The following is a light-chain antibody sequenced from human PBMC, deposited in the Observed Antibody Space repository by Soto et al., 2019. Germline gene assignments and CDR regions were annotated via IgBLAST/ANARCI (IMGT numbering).Light chain of an antibody. Sequence: ETVMTQSPATLSVSPGERATLSCRASQSVSNNLAWYQQKPGQAPRLLFYGASTRATGIPARFSGSGSGTAFTLTITSLQSEDFAVYYCQQYNYWPRTFGQGTKVEI. CDR2: GAS. CDR3: QQYNYWPRT. J-gene: IGKJ1*01. CDR1: QSVSNN. V-gene: IGKV3D-15*01.